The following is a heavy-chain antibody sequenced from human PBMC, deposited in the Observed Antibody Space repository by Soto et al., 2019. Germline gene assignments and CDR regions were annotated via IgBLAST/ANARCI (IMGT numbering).Heavy chain of an antibody. V-gene: IGHV3-15*01. D-gene: IGHD3-10*01. J-gene: IGHJ4*02. CDR3: TTNFRSGYFDY. CDR2: IKSKTDVGTT. Sequence: GGSLRLSCAASGFTFSNAWMSWVRQAPGKGLEWVGRIKSKTDVGTTDYAAPVKGRLTISRDDSKNTLYLQMNSLKTEDTAVYYCTTNFRSGYFDYWGQGTLVTVSS. CDR1: GFTFSNAW.